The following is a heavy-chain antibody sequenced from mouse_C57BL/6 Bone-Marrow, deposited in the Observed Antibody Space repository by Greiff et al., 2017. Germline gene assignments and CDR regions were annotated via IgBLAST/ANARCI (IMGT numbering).Heavy chain of an antibody. Sequence: VKLQESGAELARPGASVKLSCKASGYTFTSYGISWVKQRPGQGLEWIGVIYPRSGNTYYNEKFKGKATLTADKSSSTAYMELRSLTSEDSAVYFCAFYGYWGQGTTLTVSS. CDR2: IYPRSGNT. J-gene: IGHJ2*01. CDR3: AFYGY. CDR1: GYTFTSYG. V-gene: IGHV1-81*01. D-gene: IGHD1-1*02.